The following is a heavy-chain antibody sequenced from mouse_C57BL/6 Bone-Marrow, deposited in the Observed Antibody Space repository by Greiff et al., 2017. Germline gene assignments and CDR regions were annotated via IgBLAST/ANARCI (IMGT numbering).Heavy chain of an antibody. Sequence: QVQLQQPGAELVKPGASVKLSCKASGYTFTSYWMQWVKQRPGQGLEWIGEIDPSDSYTNYNQKFKGKATLTVDTSSSTAYMQLSSLTSEDSAVYYCARCPIYDGYPFDYWGQGTTLTVSS. D-gene: IGHD2-3*01. V-gene: IGHV1-50*01. J-gene: IGHJ2*01. CDR1: GYTFTSYW. CDR2: IDPSDSYT. CDR3: ARCPIYDGYPFDY.